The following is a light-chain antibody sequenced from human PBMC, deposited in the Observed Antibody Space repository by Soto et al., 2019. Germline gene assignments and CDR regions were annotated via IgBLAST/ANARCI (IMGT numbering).Light chain of an antibody. CDR2: DVS. J-gene: IGLJ1*01. CDR1: STDVGGYNY. V-gene: IGLV2-14*01. Sequence: QSALTQPASVSGSPGQSITISCTGTSTDVGGYNYVSWYQQHPGKAPKLMISDVSNRTSGVSIRFSGSKSGNTASLTISGLQAEDEADYYCNSYSSSTTLYLFGTGTKVTVL. CDR3: NSYSSSTTLYL.